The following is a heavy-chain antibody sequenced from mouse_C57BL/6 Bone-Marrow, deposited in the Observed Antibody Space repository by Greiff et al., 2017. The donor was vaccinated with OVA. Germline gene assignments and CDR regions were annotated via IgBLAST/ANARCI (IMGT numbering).Heavy chain of an antibody. Sequence: QVQLQQSGAELARPGASVKLSCKASGYTFTSYGISWVKQRTGQGLAWIGELYPRSGNTYYNEKFKGKATLTADKSSSTAYMELRSLTSEDSAVYFCAREELRGYDYHWGQGTTLTGSS. CDR3: AREELRGYDYH. D-gene: IGHD2-4*01. V-gene: IGHV1-81*01. CDR2: LYPRSGNT. J-gene: IGHJ2*01. CDR1: GYTFTSYG.